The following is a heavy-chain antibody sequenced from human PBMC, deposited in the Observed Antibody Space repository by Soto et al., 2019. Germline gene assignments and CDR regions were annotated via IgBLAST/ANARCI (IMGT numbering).Heavy chain of an antibody. CDR3: VKKAGTSHFDY. CDR1: GFTFSSYA. V-gene: IGHV3-64D*08. Sequence: GGSLRLSCSASGFTFSSYAMHWVRQAPGKGLEYVSAISSNGGSTYYADSVKGRFTISRDNSKNTLYLQISSLRAEDTAVYYCVKKAGTSHFDYWGQGTLVTVSS. CDR2: ISSNGGST. D-gene: IGHD1-1*01. J-gene: IGHJ4*02.